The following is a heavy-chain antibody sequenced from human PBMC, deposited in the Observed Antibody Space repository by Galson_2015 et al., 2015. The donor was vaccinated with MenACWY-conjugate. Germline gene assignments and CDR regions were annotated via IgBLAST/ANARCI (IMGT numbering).Heavy chain of an antibody. Sequence: QSGAEVKKPGESLKISCKGSGYSFTRYWIGWVRQLPGKGLEWMGIIYPADSDTIYSPSFQGQVTMSADRSISTAYLQWSSLKASDTAMYYCARQKAVAGSQYYNGLDVWGQGTTVAVSS. CDR3: ARQKAVAGSQYYNGLDV. D-gene: IGHD6-19*01. CDR2: IYPADSDT. CDR1: GYSFTRYW. J-gene: IGHJ6*02. V-gene: IGHV5-51*01.